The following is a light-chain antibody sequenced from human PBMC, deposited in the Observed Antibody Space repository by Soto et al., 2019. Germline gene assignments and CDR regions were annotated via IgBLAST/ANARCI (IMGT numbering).Light chain of an antibody. V-gene: IGLV2-14*01. Sequence: QSVLTQPASVSGSPGQSITISCTGTSSDVGGYNYVSWYQQHPRKAPKLMIYDVSNRPSGVSNRFSGSKSGNTASLTISGLQAEDEADYYCSSYTSSSTPGGVFGTGTKVTVL. CDR1: SSDVGGYNY. J-gene: IGLJ1*01. CDR2: DVS. CDR3: SSYTSSSTPGGV.